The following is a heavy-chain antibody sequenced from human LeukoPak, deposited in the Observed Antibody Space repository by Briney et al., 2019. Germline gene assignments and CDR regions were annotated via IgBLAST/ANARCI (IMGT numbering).Heavy chain of an antibody. CDR2: ISWNSGSI. Sequence: PGRSLRLSCAASGFTFSSYAMHWVRQAPGKGLEWVSGISWNSGSIGYADSVKGRFTISRDNAKNSLYLQMNSLRAEDTALYYCAKDKGEWELLGWGQGTLVTVSS. V-gene: IGHV3-9*01. CDR1: GFTFSSYA. D-gene: IGHD1-26*01. CDR3: AKDKGEWELLG. J-gene: IGHJ4*02.